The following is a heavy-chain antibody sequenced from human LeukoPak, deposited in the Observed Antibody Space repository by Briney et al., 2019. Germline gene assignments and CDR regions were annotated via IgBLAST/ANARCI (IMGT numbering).Heavy chain of an antibody. J-gene: IGHJ4*02. D-gene: IGHD4-17*01. Sequence: ASVKVSCTASGYTFTSYDFNWVRQATGQRPEWMGWMSPNSGDTGYAQKFQDRVTMTRNTSISTTYMELSSLRYDDTAVYYCARGHSTERTQYFFDFWGQGTLVTVSS. CDR2: MSPNSGDT. V-gene: IGHV1-8*01. CDR3: ARGHSTERTQYFFDF. CDR1: GYTFTSYD.